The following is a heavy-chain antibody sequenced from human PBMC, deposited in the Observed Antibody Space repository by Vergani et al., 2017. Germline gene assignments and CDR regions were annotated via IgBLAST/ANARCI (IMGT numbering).Heavy chain of an antibody. CDR3: ARGDDYDFWSGYYMELGYYFDY. CDR1: GYTFTGYY. V-gene: IGHV1-46*01. D-gene: IGHD3-3*01. CDR2: INPSGGST. J-gene: IGHJ4*02. Sequence: QVHLVQSGAEVEKPGASVRVSCQASGYTFTGYYMHWVRQAPGQGLEWMGIINPSGGSTSYAQKFQGRVTMTRDTATSTVYMELNSLRAEDTAVYYCARGDDYDFWSGYYMELGYYFDYWGQGTLVTVSS.